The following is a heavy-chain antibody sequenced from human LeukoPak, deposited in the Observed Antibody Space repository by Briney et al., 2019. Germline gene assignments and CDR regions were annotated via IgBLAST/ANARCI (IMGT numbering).Heavy chain of an antibody. J-gene: IGHJ4*02. CDR3: ARAALSRFGHPLYSLN. CDR1: GYTLTSYG. CDR2: ISAYNGNT. D-gene: IGHD3-10*01. Sequence: ASVKVSCKASGYTLTSYGIRWVRQAPGQGLEWMGWISAYNGNTNYAQKLQDRVTMTTDTSTSTAYMELRSRRSADTALYYCARAALSRFGHPLYSLNWGQGTRVTVSS. V-gene: IGHV1-18*04.